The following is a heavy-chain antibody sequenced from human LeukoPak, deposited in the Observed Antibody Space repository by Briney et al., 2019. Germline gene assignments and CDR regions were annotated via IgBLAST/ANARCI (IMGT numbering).Heavy chain of an antibody. CDR2: IKSKTDGGTT. V-gene: IGHV3-15*01. D-gene: IGHD2-15*01. CDR1: GFTFNNAW. CDR3: TTDGGVAANLITHC. J-gene: IGHJ1*01. Sequence: GGSLRLSCAASGFTFNNAWMSWVRQAPGKGLEWVGRIKSKTDGGTTDYAAPVKGRFTISRDDSKNTLYLQMNSLKTEDTAVYYCTTDGGVAANLITHCWGQGTLVTASS.